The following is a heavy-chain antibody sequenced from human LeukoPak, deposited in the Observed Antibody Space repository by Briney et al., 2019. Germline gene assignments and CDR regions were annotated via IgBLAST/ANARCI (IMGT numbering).Heavy chain of an antibody. D-gene: IGHD3-16*02. V-gene: IGHV3-64D*09. CDR3: VKTPLRLGELSPEYFQH. CDR1: GFTFSSYA. CDR2: ISSNGGST. J-gene: IGHJ1*01. Sequence: GGSLRLSCSASGFTFSSYAMHWVRQAPGKGLEYVSAISSNGGSTYYADSVKGRFTISRDNSKNTLYLQMSSLRPEDTAVYYCVKTPLRLGELSPEYFQHWGRAPWSPSPQ.